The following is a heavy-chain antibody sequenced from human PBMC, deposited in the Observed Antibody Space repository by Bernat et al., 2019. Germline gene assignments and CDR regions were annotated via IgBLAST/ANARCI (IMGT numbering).Heavy chain of an antibody. D-gene: IGHD6-6*01. CDR2: ISYDGSNK. Sequence: QVQLVESGGGVVQPGRSLRLSCAASGFTFSSYAMHWVRQAPGKGLEWVAVISYDGSNKYYADSVKGRFTISRDNSKNTLYLQMNSLRADDTAVYYCARASSSSVDDAFDIWGQGTMVTVSS. J-gene: IGHJ3*02. V-gene: IGHV3-30-3*01. CDR3: ARASSSSVDDAFDI. CDR1: GFTFSSYA.